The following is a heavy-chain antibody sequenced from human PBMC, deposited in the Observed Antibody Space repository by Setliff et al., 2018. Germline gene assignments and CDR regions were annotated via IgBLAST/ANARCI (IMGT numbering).Heavy chain of an antibody. J-gene: IGHJ6*02. CDR1: GYTFTSYD. CDR3: ARAMDCTNGVCYYYYGMDV. Sequence: GASVKVSCKASGYTFTSYDINWVRRATGQGLEWMGWMNPNSGNTGYAQKFQGRVTMTRNTSISTAYMELSSLRSEDTAVYYCARAMDCTNGVCYYYYGMDVWGQGTTVTV. V-gene: IGHV1-8*02. CDR2: MNPNSGNT. D-gene: IGHD2-8*01.